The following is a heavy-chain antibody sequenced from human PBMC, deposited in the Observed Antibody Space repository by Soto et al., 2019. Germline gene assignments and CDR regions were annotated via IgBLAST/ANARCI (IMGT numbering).Heavy chain of an antibody. V-gene: IGHV4-39*01. CDR2: IYYRGST. CDR1: GGSISSSSYY. J-gene: IGHJ4*02. CDR3: ARRSGWYLAEVDY. D-gene: IGHD6-19*01. Sequence: QLQLQESGPGLVKPSETLSLTCTVSGGSISSSSYYWGWIRQPPGKGLGWIGSIYYRGSTYYNPSRKSRVTISVDTSKNQFSLKLSSVTAADTAVYYCARRSGWYLAEVDYWGQGTLVTVSS.